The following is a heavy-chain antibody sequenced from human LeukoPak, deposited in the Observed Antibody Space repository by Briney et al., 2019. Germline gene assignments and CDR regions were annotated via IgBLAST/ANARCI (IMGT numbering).Heavy chain of an antibody. Sequence: PSETLSLTCTVSGGSISNYYWSWIRQPAGKGLEWIGRIYSSGSTNYNPSLKSRITMSADTSKNQFSLKLSSVTAADTALYYCARGPGALTGEAFDIWGQGTMVTVSS. J-gene: IGHJ3*02. V-gene: IGHV4-4*07. CDR1: GGSISNYY. D-gene: IGHD3-10*01. CDR3: ARGPGALTGEAFDI. CDR2: IYSSGST.